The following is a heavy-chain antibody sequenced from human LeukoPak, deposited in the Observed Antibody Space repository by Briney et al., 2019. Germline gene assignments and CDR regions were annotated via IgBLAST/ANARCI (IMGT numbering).Heavy chain of an antibody. CDR1: GYTFTSYY. J-gene: IGHJ6*03. V-gene: IGHV1-46*01. D-gene: IGHD5-24*01. CDR3: ARDLEMATITDYYYYMDV. Sequence: ASVKVSCKASGYTFTSYYMHWVRQAPGQGLEWMGIINPSGGSTSYAQKFQGRVTMTRDMSTSTVYMELSSLRSEDTAVYYCARDLEMATITDYYYYMDVWGKGTTVTVSS. CDR2: INPSGGST.